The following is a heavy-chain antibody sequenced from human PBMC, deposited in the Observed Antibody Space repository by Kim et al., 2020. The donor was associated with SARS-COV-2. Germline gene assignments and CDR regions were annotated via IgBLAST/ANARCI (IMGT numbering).Heavy chain of an antibody. Sequence: TYDHPSLKGRVSISVDTSKKQFSLGLSSVTAAGAAVYYCARHLRNWYFDLWGRGTLVTVSS. CDR2: T. J-gene: IGHJ2*01. CDR3: ARHLRNWYFDL. V-gene: IGHV4-39*01.